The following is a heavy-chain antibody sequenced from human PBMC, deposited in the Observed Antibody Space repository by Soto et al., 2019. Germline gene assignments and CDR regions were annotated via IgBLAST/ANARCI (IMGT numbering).Heavy chain of an antibody. CDR3: ARRQSIMIRGANAFDS. D-gene: IGHD3-10*01. J-gene: IGHJ3*02. V-gene: IGHV2-5*02. CDR2: IYWDGEK. Sequence: QITLKESGPTLVQPTQTLTLTCSFSGFSLITTGAGVGWIRQPPGKAPEWLALIYWDGEKRYSPALKSRLTITKDSSKNQVVLTMTNMDPVDTATYYCARRQSIMIRGANAFDSWGPGTFLSVSS. CDR1: GFSLITTGAG.